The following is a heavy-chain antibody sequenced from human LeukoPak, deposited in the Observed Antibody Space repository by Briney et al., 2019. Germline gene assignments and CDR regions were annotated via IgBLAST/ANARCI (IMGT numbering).Heavy chain of an antibody. CDR2: INHSGST. J-gene: IGHJ5*02. D-gene: IGHD3-3*01. CDR3: ARGKITIFGVVIIRNWFDP. V-gene: IGHV4-34*01. Sequence: SETLSLTCAVYGGSFSGYYWSWIRQPPGKGLEWIGEINHSGSTNYNPSLKSRVTISVDTSKNQFSLKLSSVTAADTAVYYCARGKITIFGVVIIRNWFDPWGQGTLVTVSS. CDR1: GGSFSGYY.